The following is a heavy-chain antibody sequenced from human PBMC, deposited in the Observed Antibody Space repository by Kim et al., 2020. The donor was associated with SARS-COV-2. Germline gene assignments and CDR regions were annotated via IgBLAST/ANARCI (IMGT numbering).Heavy chain of an antibody. CDR3: AGRGRYFDL. V-gene: IGHV4-4*09. Sequence: GRTNYNPSRKSRVTISVDTSKNQFSLKLSSVTAADTAVYYCAGRGRYFDLWGRGTLVTVSS. J-gene: IGHJ2*01. CDR2: GRT.